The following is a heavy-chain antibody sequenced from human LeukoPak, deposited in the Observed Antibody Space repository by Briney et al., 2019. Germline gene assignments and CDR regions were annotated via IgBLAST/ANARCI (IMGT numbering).Heavy chain of an antibody. CDR1: GGSISSYY. D-gene: IGHD3-22*01. J-gene: IGHJ4*02. Sequence: SETLSLTCTVSGGSISSYYWSWIRQPPGKGLEWIGYIYYSGSTNYNPSLKSRVTISVDTSQNQFSLKLSSVTATDTAVYYCARHSSGYYFDYWGQGTLVTVSS. V-gene: IGHV4-59*08. CDR3: ARHSSGYYFDY. CDR2: IYYSGST.